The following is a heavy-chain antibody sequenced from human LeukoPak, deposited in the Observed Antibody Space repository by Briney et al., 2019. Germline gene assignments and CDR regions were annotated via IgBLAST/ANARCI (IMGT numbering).Heavy chain of an antibody. J-gene: IGHJ4*02. CDR2: IKEDGSAK. D-gene: IGHD5-24*01. CDR1: GFTVSTDH. V-gene: IGHV3-7*04. Sequence: GGSLRLSCAASGFTVSTDHMSWVRQAPGKGLEWVGDIKEDGSAKHYVDSVKGRFTIARDNAKNSLYLQMNSLRAEDTAVYYCVRDRGWLQFDYWGQGTLVTVSS. CDR3: VRDRGWLQFDY.